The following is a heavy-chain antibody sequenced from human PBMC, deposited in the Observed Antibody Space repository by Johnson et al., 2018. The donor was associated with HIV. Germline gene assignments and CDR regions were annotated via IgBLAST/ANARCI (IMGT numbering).Heavy chain of an antibody. V-gene: IGHV3-30*02. D-gene: IGHD2-21*01. CDR3: AAGGGDCYPSHWGFCAFDI. CDR2: IAHDESIT. J-gene: IGHJ3*02. CDR1: GFTFADYG. Sequence: QVQLVESGGGVVQPGGSLRLSCAASGFTFADYGMHWVRQPPGKGLEWVAFIAHDESITHHADSVTVRFTLSLDNSKNTRYLQMNSLTGQDTAIYYCAAGGGDCYPSHWGFCAFDIWGRGTMVTVSS.